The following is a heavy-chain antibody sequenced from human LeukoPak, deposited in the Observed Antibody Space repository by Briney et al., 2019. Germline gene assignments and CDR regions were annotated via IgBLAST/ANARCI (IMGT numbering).Heavy chain of an antibody. CDR2: ISSSSSTI. Sequence: GGSLRLSCAASGFTFSSYGMTWVRQAPGKGLEWVSYISSSSSTIYYADSVKGRFTISRDNAKNSLYLQMNSLRAEDTAVYYCARRRDHDYGDYFSDYWGQGTLVTVSS. V-gene: IGHV3-48*01. J-gene: IGHJ4*02. CDR3: ARRRDHDYGDYFSDY. CDR1: GFTFSSYG. D-gene: IGHD4-17*01.